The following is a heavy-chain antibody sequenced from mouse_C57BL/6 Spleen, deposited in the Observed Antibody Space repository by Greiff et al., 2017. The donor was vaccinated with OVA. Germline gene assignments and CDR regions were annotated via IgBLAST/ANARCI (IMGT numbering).Heavy chain of an antibody. CDR2: IYPGSGST. CDR1: GYTFTSYW. V-gene: IGHV1-55*01. CDR3: AREEVYYDSSRGMDY. J-gene: IGHJ4*01. Sequence: QVQLKQPGAELVKPGASVKMSCKASGYTFTSYWITWVKQRPGQGLEWIGDIYPGSGSTNYNEKFKSKATLTVDTSSSTAYMQLSSLTSEDSAVYYCAREEVYYDSSRGMDYWGQGTSVTVSS. D-gene: IGHD1-1*01.